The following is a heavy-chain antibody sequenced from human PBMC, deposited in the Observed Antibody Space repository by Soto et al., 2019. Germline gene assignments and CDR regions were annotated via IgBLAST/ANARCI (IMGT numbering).Heavy chain of an antibody. CDR1: GGSISSYY. J-gene: IGHJ6*02. D-gene: IGHD6-13*01. V-gene: IGHV4-4*07. CDR3: ARDDIAAAGSYYYYYGMDV. CDR2: IYTSGST. Sequence: SETLSLTCTVSGGSISSYYWSWIRQPAGKGLEWIGRIYTSGSTNYNPSLKSRVTMSVDTSKNQFSLKLSSVTAADTAVYYCARDDIAAAGSYYYYYGMDVWGQGTTVT.